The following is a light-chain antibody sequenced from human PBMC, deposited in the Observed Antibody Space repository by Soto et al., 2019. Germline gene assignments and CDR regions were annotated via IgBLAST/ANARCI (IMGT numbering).Light chain of an antibody. CDR3: QQANHFPFT. CDR1: QTVDTW. J-gene: IGKJ2*01. Sequence: DIQLTQSPSSVSASVGDRVTISCRASQTVDTWLAWFQQKPGKAPKLLIYAVSTLQSGVPSRFSGSGSGTDFTLTISGLQPEDFATYYCQQANHFPFTFGQGTYLEIK. V-gene: IGKV1D-12*01. CDR2: AVS.